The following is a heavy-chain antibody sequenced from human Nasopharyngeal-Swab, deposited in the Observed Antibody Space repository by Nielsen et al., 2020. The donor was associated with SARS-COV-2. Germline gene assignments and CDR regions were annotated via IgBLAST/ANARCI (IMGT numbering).Heavy chain of an antibody. V-gene: IGHV3-74*01. Sequence: GESLNISCAVSGFTFTNYWMHLVRRTPGKGLVWVSRINIDGSRTGYADSVQGRFTISRDNAKNTLFLQMNSVRVEDTAVYYCVGQSPEGYYYYYMDVWGTGTTVTVSS. CDR2: INIDGSRT. CDR3: VGQSPEGYYYYYMDV. J-gene: IGHJ6*03. CDR1: GFTFTNYW.